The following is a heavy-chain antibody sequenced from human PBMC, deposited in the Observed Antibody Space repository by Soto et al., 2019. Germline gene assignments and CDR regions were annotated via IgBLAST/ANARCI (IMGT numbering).Heavy chain of an antibody. J-gene: IGHJ4*02. Sequence: QVQLVQSGAEVKKPGSSVKVSCKASGGTFSTYAITWLRQAPGQGLEWMGGIIPMFGTANYAQKFRGRVTVTADESTSTAHMELSSLRSEDTAVYYCARGWETVGTTTPFAYWGQGTLVTVSS. V-gene: IGHV1-69*01. CDR1: GGTFSTYA. D-gene: IGHD1-26*01. CDR3: ARGWETVGTTTPFAY. CDR2: IIPMFGTA.